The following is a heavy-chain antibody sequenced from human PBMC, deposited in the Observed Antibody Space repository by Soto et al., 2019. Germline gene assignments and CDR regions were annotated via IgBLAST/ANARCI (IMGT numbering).Heavy chain of an antibody. J-gene: IGHJ4*02. CDR2: ISRTGDTI. Sequence: GGSLRLSCAASGFSFNTYSMNWVRQAPGKGLEWLSYISRTGDTICYADSVKGRFTLSRDNAKNSVHLQMNSLRAEDTAVYYCARNQNWALDYWGQGTLVTVSS. CDR1: GFSFNTYS. CDR3: ARNQNWALDY. D-gene: IGHD7-27*01. V-gene: IGHV3-48*04.